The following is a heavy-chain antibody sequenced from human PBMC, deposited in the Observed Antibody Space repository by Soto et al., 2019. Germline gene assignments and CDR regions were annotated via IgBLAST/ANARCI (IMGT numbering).Heavy chain of an antibody. J-gene: IGHJ6*02. V-gene: IGHV1-18*01. CDR3: ARDQYYYDSSGYYQQNYYYYGMDV. Sequence: ASVKVSCKASGFTFTNSAVQWVRQAPGQGLEWMGWISAYNGNTNYAQKLQGRVTMTTDTSTSTAYMELRSLRSDDTAVYYCARDQYYYDSSGYYQQNYYYYGMDVWGQGTTVTVSS. CDR1: GFTFTNSA. D-gene: IGHD3-22*01. CDR2: ISAYNGNT.